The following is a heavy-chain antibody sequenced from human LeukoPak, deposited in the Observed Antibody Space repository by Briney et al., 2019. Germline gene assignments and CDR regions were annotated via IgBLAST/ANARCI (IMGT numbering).Heavy chain of an antibody. J-gene: IGHJ4*02. D-gene: IGHD6-13*01. CDR1: GLTFSTYW. CDR2: IKQDGSEK. Sequence: GGSLRLSCEASGLTFSTYWMSWVRQAPGKGLEWVANIKQDGSEKYYVDSVKGRFTISRDNAKNSLYLQMNSLRAEDTAMYYCARDSAGNDYWGQGTLVTVSS. CDR3: ARDSAGNDY. V-gene: IGHV3-7*01.